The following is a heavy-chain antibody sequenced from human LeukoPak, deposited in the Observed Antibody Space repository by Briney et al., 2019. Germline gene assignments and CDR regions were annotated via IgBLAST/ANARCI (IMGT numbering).Heavy chain of an antibody. CDR1: GFTFSSYA. D-gene: IGHD5-18*01. Sequence: GGSLRLSCAASGFTFSSYAMSWVRQAPGKGLEWVSAISGSGGSIYYADSVKGRFTISRDNSKNTLYLQMNSLRAEDTAVYYCAKDTAMVYYTYDYWGQGTLVTVSS. CDR3: AKDTAMVYYTYDY. CDR2: ISGSGGSI. J-gene: IGHJ4*02. V-gene: IGHV3-23*01.